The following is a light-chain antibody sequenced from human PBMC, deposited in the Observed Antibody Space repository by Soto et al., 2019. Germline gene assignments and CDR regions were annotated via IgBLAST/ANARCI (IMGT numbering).Light chain of an antibody. J-gene: IGLJ1*01. V-gene: IGLV2-14*03. CDR1: NSDIGTSNS. CDR3: NSYVRGSSV. Sequence: QSALTQPASVSGSPGQSITISCTGTNSDIGTSNSVSWYQQHPGKAPKLIIYGVTDRPSGVSHRFSGSKSGNTASLIISGLQTEDEADYYCNSYVRGSSVFGTGTKVTVL. CDR2: GVT.